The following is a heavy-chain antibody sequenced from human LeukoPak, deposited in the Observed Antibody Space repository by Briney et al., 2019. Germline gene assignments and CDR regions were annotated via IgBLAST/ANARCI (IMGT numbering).Heavy chain of an antibody. J-gene: IGHJ4*02. CDR3: ARIHRYCSGGACYVLDN. CDR1: GGSVSGYY. V-gene: IGHV4-59*02. D-gene: IGHD2-15*01. Sequence: SETLSLTCVVSGGSVSGYYWGWIRQPPGRGLEWIGYVYYSGSTNYNPSFKSRVTISVDTSRNQFSLQLSSVTAADTAVYYCARIHRYCSGGACYVLDNWGQGTLVAVSS. CDR2: VYYSGST.